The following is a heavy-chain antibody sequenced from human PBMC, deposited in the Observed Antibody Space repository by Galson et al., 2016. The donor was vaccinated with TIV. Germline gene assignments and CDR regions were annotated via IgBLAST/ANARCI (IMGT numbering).Heavy chain of an antibody. V-gene: IGHV2-70*11. CDR2: IDWDDDV. J-gene: IGHJ4*02. D-gene: IGHD3-22*01. Sequence: PALVKPTQTLTLTCTFSGFSLSASGMCVTWIRQPPGKALEWLARIDWDDDVYYTYRTSLKTRLTISKDTSKNQVVLTMTNMGPVGTATYYCARISGYYDSSGHYIPRSFDYWGQGALVTVSS. CDR3: ARISGYYDSSGHYIPRSFDY. CDR1: GFSLSASGMC.